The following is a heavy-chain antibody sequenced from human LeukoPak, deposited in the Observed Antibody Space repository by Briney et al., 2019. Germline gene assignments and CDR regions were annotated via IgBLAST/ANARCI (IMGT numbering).Heavy chain of an antibody. J-gene: IGHJ4*02. D-gene: IGHD3-9*01. CDR3: ARVSARRGILTRRYYFDY. CDR1: IDSFSNYH. V-gene: IGHV4-34*01. Sequence: PSETLSLTCAVYIDSFSNYHWNWIRQTPSKGLEWIGEVNEVGGTNISPSLRNRVILSVDTSKNQFFLKLISVTAADTAVYYCARVSARRGILTRRYYFDYWGQGTLVTVSS. CDR2: VNEVGGT.